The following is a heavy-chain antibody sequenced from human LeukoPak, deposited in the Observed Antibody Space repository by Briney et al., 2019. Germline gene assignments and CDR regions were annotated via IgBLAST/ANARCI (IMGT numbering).Heavy chain of an antibody. CDR1: GGSISSYY. V-gene: IGHV4-59*08. CDR3: ARHRTIYYDSSGYWV. CDR2: IYYSGST. J-gene: IGHJ4*02. Sequence: KPSETLSLTCTVSGGSISSYYWSWIRQPPGKGLEWIGYIYYSGSTNYNPSLKSRVTVSVDTPKNQFSLKLSSATAADTAVYYCARHRTIYYDSSGYWVWGQGTLVTVSS. D-gene: IGHD3-22*01.